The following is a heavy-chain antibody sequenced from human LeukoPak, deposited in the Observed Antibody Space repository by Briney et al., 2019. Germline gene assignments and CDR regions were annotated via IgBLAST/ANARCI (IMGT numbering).Heavy chain of an antibody. D-gene: IGHD6-19*01. V-gene: IGHV3-7*01. Sequence: PGGSLRLSCAASGFTFSSYWMSWVRQAPGKGLEWVANIKQDGSEKYYVDSVKGRFTISRDNAKNSLYLQMNSLRAEDTAVYYCARDRTVITVAGTIDYWGQGTLVTVSS. CDR2: IKQDGSEK. CDR1: GFTFSSYW. J-gene: IGHJ4*02. CDR3: ARDRTVITVAGTIDY.